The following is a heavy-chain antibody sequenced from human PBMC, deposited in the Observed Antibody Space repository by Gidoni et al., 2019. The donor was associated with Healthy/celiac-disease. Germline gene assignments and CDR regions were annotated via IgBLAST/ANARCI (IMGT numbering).Heavy chain of an antibody. CDR1: GVTFSSYA. D-gene: IGHD5-12*01. J-gene: IGHJ2*01. V-gene: IGHV1-69*01. Sequence: QVQLVQSGAEVKKPGSSVTVSCKASGVTFSSYAISWVRQAPGQGLEWMGGIIPIFGTANYAQKFQGRVTITADESTSTAYMELSSLRSEDTAVYYCARQRWLHLQKKVWYFDLWGRGTLVTVSS. CDR2: IIPIFGTA. CDR3: ARQRWLHLQKKVWYFDL.